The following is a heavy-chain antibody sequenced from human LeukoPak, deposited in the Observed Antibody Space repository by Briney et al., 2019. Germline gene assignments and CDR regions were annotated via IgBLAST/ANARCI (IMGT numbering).Heavy chain of an antibody. V-gene: IGHV4-61*01. CDR2: IYYSGST. J-gene: IGHJ6*02. CDR3: ARDCTNGVCYIAAYYYYYGMDV. CDR1: GGSVSSGSYY. D-gene: IGHD2-8*01. Sequence: SETLSLTCTVSGGSVSSGSYYWSWIRQPPGKGLEWIGYIYYSGSTNYNPSLKSRVTISVDTSKNQFSLKLSSVTAEDTAVYYCARDCTNGVCYIAAYYYYYGMDVWGQGTTVTVSS.